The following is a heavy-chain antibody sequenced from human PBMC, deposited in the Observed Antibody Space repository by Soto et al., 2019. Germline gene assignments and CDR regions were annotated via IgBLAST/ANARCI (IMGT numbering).Heavy chain of an antibody. CDR2: ISAYNGNT. J-gene: IGHJ6*02. D-gene: IGHD6-13*01. CDR3: ASFSIAATDPYGMDV. V-gene: IGHV1-18*01. CDR1: GYTFTSYG. Sequence: GASVKVSCKAPGYTFTSYGISWVRQAPGQGLEWMGWISAYNGNTNYAQKIKGRETMTTDTSTSTAFMYLRSLSSDYTASYYCASFSIAATDPYGMDVWGQGTTVTVSS.